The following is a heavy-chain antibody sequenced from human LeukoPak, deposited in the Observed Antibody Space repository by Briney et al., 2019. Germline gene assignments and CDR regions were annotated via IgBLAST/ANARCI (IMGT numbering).Heavy chain of an antibody. CDR1: GYSISSGDY. CDR2: IYYTGNT. V-gene: IGHV4-38-2*02. CDR3: ARQTGSRLFILP. J-gene: IGHJ4*02. Sequence: PSETLSLTCTVSGYSISSGDYWGWIRQPPGKGLEWIGSIYYTGNTYYNASLKSQVSISIDMSKNQFSLKITSVTAADTGVYYCARQTGSRLFILPGGQGTLVTVSS. D-gene: IGHD3/OR15-3a*01.